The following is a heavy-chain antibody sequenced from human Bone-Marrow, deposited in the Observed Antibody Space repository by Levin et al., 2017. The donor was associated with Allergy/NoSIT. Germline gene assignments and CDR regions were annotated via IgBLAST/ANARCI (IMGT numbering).Heavy chain of an antibody. Sequence: SQTLSLTCVVSGGSMSSGGYSWSWIRQPPGKGLEWIGYIYHRGSTYYNPSLKSRVTMSVDRSKNQFSLNLDSVTAADTAVYYCARAKWSLSGTVATPSYCLDVWGKGTTVTVSS. CDR2: IYHRGST. D-gene: IGHD5-12*01. J-gene: IGHJ6*03. CDR3: ARAKWSLSGTVATPSYCLDV. V-gene: IGHV4-30-2*01. CDR1: GGSMSSGGYS.